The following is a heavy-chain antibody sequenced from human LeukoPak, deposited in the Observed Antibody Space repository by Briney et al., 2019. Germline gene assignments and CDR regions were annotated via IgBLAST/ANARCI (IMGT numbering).Heavy chain of an antibody. J-gene: IGHJ4*02. CDR1: GFTFSTKS. CDR3: ASRDYFDY. Sequence: PGGSLRLSCAVSGFTFSTKSMNWVRQAPGKGLEWVSYITADSGTTYYADSVKGRFTISRDNAKNSLYLQMNSLRDEDTAVYYCASRDYFDYWGQGTLDTVSS. CDR2: ITADSGTT. V-gene: IGHV3-48*02.